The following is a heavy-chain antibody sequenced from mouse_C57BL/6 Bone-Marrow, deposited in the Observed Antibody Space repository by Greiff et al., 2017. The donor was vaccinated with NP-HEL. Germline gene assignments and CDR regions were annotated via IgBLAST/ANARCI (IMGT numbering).Heavy chain of an antibody. J-gene: IGHJ1*03. CDR1: GYTFTSYW. Sequence: QVQLQQPGAELVRPGTSVKLSCKASGYTFTSYWMPWVKQRPGQGLELIGVIDPSDSYTNYNQKFKGQATFTVAPSSSTAYMQLSSLTSEDSAVYDCARSYDGYWGWYFDVWGTGTTVTVSS. CDR2: IDPSDSYT. V-gene: IGHV1-59*01. CDR3: ARSYDGYWGWYFDV. D-gene: IGHD2-3*01.